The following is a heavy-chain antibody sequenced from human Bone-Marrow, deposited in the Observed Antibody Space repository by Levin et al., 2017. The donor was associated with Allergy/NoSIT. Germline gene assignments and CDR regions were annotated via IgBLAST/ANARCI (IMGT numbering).Heavy chain of an antibody. Sequence: LRETLSLTCAGAGFDFISYPMSWVRQAPGKGLEWVAVMSGRGGTTAYGNSVKGRFTISRDSAKNTVYLQMNSLRAEDTAVYFCARVGERGIFAARGHIDHWGRGTLVTVSS. D-gene: IGHD3-3*01. CDR2: MSGRGGTT. V-gene: IGHV3-23*01. CDR1: GFDFISYP. J-gene: IGHJ4*02. CDR3: ARVGERGIFAARGHIDH.